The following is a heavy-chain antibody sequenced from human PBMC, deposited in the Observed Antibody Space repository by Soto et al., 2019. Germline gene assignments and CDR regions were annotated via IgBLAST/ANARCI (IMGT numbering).Heavy chain of an antibody. CDR1: VFTFSDYA. Sequence: GSLRRSGTASVFTFSDYAMTRVRQAPGKGLEWVSTISGGSSVTYYGDSVKGRFTISRDNAKKTLFLQLNRLSAEDTATYYCAKVLSKNYYYPFDFWGQGTQVSVSS. D-gene: IGHD3-10*01. J-gene: IGHJ4*02. V-gene: IGHV3-23*01. CDR2: ISGGSSVT. CDR3: AKVLSKNYYYPFDF.